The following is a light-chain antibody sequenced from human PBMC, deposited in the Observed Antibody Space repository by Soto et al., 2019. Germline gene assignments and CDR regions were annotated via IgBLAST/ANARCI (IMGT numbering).Light chain of an antibody. CDR1: NSDVGRFNL. CDR2: GVT. CDR3: CSYVTGGTYV. J-gene: IGLJ1*01. V-gene: IGLV2-23*02. Sequence: QSALTQPASVSGSPGQSITISCTGTNSDVGRFNLVSWYQHHPDKAPKLMIFGVTKRPSGVSNRFSGSKSGNTASLTISGLQAEDEADYYCCSYVTGGTYVFGTGTKVTVL.